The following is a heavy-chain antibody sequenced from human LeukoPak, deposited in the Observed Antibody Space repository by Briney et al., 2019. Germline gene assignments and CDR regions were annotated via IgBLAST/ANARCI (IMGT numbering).Heavy chain of an antibody. D-gene: IGHD3-22*01. CDR3: ARVGYYDSSGNRGAFDY. J-gene: IGHJ4*02. V-gene: IGHV4-34*01. CDR1: GGSFSGYY. CDR2: INHSGST. Sequence: SETLSLTCAVYGGSFSGYYWSWSRQPPGKGLEWIGEINHSGSTNYNPSLKSRVTISVDTSKNQFSLKLSSVTAADTAVYYCARVGYYDSSGNRGAFDYWGQGTLVTVSS.